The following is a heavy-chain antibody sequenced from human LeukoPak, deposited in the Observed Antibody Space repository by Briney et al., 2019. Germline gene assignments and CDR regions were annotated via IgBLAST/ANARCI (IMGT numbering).Heavy chain of an antibody. CDR2: IYYSGST. V-gene: IGHV4-39*02. Sequence: SETLSLTCTVSGGSISSSSYYWGWIRQPPGKGLEWIGSIYYSGSTSYNPSLKSRVTISVDTSKNHFSLKLSSVTAADTAVDYCARRGWRIGYYYFDNWGQGTLVTVSS. J-gene: IGHJ4*02. CDR1: GGSISSSSYY. D-gene: IGHD5-18*01. CDR3: ARRGWRIGYYYFDN.